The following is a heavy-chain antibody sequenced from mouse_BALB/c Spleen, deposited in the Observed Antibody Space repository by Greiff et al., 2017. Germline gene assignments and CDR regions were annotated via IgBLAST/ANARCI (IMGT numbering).Heavy chain of an antibody. CDR1: GFTFSSYY. V-gene: IGHV5-6-2*01. D-gene: IGHD4-1*01. J-gene: IGHJ4*01. CDR3: ARELTGTKAMDY. Sequence: EVMLVESGGGLVKLGGSLKLSCAASGFTFSSYYMSWVRQTPEKRLELVAAINSNGGSTYYPDTVKGRFTISRDNAKNTLYLQMSSLKSEDTALYYCARELTGTKAMDYWGQGTSVTVSS. CDR2: INSNGGST.